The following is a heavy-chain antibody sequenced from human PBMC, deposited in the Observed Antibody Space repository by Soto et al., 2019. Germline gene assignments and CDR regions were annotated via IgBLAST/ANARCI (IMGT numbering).Heavy chain of an antibody. D-gene: IGHD3-3*02. J-gene: IGHJ4*02. V-gene: IGHV4-59*01. Sequence: SETLSLTCTVSGGSISSYYWSWIRQPPGKGLEWIGYIYHTGSTNYNPSLRGRVNMSVDTSKSQISLKLSSVTAADTAVYYCAGTHVSHFSSGPDYWGQGTLVTVSS. CDR1: GGSISSYY. CDR2: IYHTGST. CDR3: AGTHVSHFSSGPDY.